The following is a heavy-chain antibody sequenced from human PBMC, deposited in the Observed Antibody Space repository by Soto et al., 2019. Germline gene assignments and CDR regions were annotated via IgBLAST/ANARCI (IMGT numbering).Heavy chain of an antibody. D-gene: IGHD2-21*02. CDR1: GGTFSSYT. J-gene: IGHJ4*02. V-gene: IGHV1-69*02. CDR3: ARGGNSVGYVY. Sequence: QVQLVQSGAEVKKPGSSVKVSCKASGGTFSSYTISWVRQAPGQGLEWMGRIIPILGIANYAQKFQGRVTITADKSTSTAYMELSSLISEDTAVYYCARGGNSVGYVYWGQGTLVTVSS. CDR2: IIPILGIA.